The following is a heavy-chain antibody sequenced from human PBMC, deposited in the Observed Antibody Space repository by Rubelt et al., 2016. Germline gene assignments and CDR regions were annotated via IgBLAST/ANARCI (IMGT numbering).Heavy chain of an antibody. CDR1: GYTFTSYG. J-gene: IGHJ5*02. CDR2: ISAYNGNT. Sequence: QVQLVQSGAEVKKPGASVKVSCKASGYTFTSYGISWVRQAPGQGLEWMGWISAYNGNTNYAQKLQGRVTMTTATATSTGYMELRSLRSDDTAVYYCARMVNDFWSGYHNWFDPWGQGTLVTVSS. D-gene: IGHD3-3*01. CDR3: ARMVNDFWSGYHNWFDP. V-gene: IGHV1-18*01.